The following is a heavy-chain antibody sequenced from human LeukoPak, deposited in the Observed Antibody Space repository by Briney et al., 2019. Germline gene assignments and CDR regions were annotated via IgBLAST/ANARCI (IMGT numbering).Heavy chain of an antibody. V-gene: IGHV3-64*04. CDR1: GFTFSAYA. CDR2: INSNGAST. Sequence: GGSLRLSCSASGFTFSAYAMHWVRQAPGKGLEYVSAINSNGASTYYADFVKGRFTISRDNAKNTLYLQMNSLRVDDTAVYYCARDQPYRSSGPEYWGQGTLVTVSS. J-gene: IGHJ4*02. CDR3: ARDQPYRSSGPEY. D-gene: IGHD6-13*01.